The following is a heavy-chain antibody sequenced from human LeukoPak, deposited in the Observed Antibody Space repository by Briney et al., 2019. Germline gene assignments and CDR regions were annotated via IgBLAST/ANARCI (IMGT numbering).Heavy chain of an antibody. D-gene: IGHD4-23*01. CDR2: ISTSGSTI. CDR3: ARDGPVVTTPFDN. Sequence: GRSLRLSCAASGFTFSSYEMNWVRQAPGKGLEWVSYISTSGSTIYYADSMKGRFTISRDNAKNSLYLQMNSLRAEDTAVYYCARDGPVVTTPFDNWGQGTLVTVSS. V-gene: IGHV3-48*03. J-gene: IGHJ4*02. CDR1: GFTFSSYE.